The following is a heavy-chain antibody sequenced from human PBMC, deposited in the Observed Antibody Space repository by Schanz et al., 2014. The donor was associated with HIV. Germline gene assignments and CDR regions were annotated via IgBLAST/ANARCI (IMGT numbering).Heavy chain of an antibody. Sequence: DVQLVESGKYLVEPVESLRLSCVASGFNFSRYNMHWVRQTPGKGLEWISHISFDGNIIYYADSVQGRFTISRDNAKNSLLLQMASLRDEDTAVYYCARDPSGNYYRYHFDSWGQGSLVTVSS. CDR2: ISFDGNII. V-gene: IGHV3-48*02. D-gene: IGHD1-26*01. CDR3: ARDPSGNYYRYHFDS. J-gene: IGHJ4*02. CDR1: GFNFSRYN.